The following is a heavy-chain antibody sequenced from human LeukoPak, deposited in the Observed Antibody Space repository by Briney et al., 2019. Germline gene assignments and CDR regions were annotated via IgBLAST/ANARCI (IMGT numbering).Heavy chain of an antibody. J-gene: IGHJ4*02. CDR2: ISGYNGNT. CDR3: ARDRGVAPFDY. D-gene: IGHD3-3*01. V-gene: IGHV1-18*01. CDR1: GYTFTTYG. Sequence: GASVKVSCKASGYTFTTYGISWVRQAPGQGLEWMGWISGYNGNTNYAQKFQGSVIMTTDTSTTTAYMELRSLRSDDTAVYYCARDRGVAPFDYWGQGTLVTVSS.